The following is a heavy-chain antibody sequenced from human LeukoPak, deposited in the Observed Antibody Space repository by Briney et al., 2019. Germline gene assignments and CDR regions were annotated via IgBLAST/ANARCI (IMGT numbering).Heavy chain of an antibody. V-gene: IGHV1-46*01. CDR3: ATEAPGSYYFDY. J-gene: IGHJ4*02. Sequence: ASVKVSCQASGDTVTYYHIHWLRQAPGQGIAWMGAVYVTGETTRNTQNFQGRVTMTRDPSTATVYMELTSLRSEDTAVYYCATEAPGSYYFDYWGQGVLVTVSS. CDR1: GDTVTYYH. CDR2: VYVTGETT.